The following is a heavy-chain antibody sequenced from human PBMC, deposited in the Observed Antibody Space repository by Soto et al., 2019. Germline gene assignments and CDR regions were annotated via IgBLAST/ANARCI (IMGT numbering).Heavy chain of an antibody. CDR1: GGTFSIYA. Sequence: SVKVSCKASGGTFSIYAISWVRQAPGQGLEWMGGIIPIFGTANYAQKFQGRVTITADESTSTAYMELSSLRSEDTAVYYCARPPTIYYYDSSGYYLFWGQGTLVTVSS. CDR2: IIPIFGTA. D-gene: IGHD3-22*01. V-gene: IGHV1-69*13. J-gene: IGHJ4*02. CDR3: ARPPTIYYYDSSGYYLF.